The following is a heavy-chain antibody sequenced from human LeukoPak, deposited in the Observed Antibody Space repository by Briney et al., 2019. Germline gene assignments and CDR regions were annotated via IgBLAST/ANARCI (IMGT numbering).Heavy chain of an antibody. J-gene: IGHJ4*02. CDR1: GGSISSYY. CDR3: ARVTGYMIEDYFDY. Sequence: SETLSLTCTVSGGSISSYYWSWLRQPPGKGLEWIGYIYYSGSTDYNPSLKSRVTISVETSKNQFSLKLSSVTAADTAVYYCARVTGYMIEDYFDYWGQGTLVTVSS. D-gene: IGHD3-22*01. V-gene: IGHV4-59*01. CDR2: IYYSGST.